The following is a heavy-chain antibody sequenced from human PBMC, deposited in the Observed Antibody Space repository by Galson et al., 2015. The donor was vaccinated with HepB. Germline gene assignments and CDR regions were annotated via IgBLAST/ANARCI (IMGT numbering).Heavy chain of an antibody. D-gene: IGHD2-2*01. Sequence: SVKVSCKASGGTFSSYAISWVRQAPGQGLEWMGGIIPIFGTANYAQKFQGRVTITADESTSTAYMELSSLRSEDTAVYYCARAGGVVVPAAMGYYYYYMDVWGKGTTVTVSS. CDR3: ARAGGVVVPAAMGYYYYYMDV. CDR1: GGTFSSYA. CDR2: IIPIFGTA. V-gene: IGHV1-69*13. J-gene: IGHJ6*03.